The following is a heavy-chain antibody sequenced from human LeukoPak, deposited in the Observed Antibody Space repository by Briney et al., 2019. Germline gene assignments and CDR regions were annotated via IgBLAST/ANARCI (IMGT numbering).Heavy chain of an antibody. CDR1: GFTFSNYA. D-gene: IGHD3-22*01. V-gene: IGHV3-23*01. Sequence: GGSLRLSCAASGFTFSNYAMTWVRQAPGKGPEWLATISGSGGSTYSADSVKGRLAISRDNSKNTLYVQVNSLGTEDTAAYYCAKGSYYDSSGSFYFDYWGQGTLVTVSS. CDR3: AKGSYYDSSGSFYFDY. J-gene: IGHJ4*02. CDR2: ISGSGGST.